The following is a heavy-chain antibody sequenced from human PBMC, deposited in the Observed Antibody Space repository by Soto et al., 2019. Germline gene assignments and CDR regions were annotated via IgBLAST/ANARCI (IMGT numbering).Heavy chain of an antibody. D-gene: IGHD2-2*01. J-gene: IGHJ5*02. CDR2: ISNDGRNK. CDR1: GFTFSSYG. Sequence: QVQLVESGGGVVQPGRSLRLSCAASGFTFSSYGMHWVRQAPGKGLEWVAVISNDGRNKYYADSVKGRITISRDNSKNTLYLQMNSRRTHDAAVYYCAKAGGHVPAALYNWFDPWGQGTLVTVSS. CDR3: AKAGGHVPAALYNWFDP. V-gene: IGHV3-30*18.